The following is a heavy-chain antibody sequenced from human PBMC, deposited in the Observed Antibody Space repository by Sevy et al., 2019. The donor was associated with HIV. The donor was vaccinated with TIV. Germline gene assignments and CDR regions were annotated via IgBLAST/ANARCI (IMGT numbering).Heavy chain of an antibody. CDR1: GFSFSSYW. V-gene: IGHV3-74*01. D-gene: IGHD2-8*01. J-gene: IGHJ4*02. Sequence: GGSLRRSCAASGFSFSSYWMHWVRQAPGKGLVWVSRIKGDGSSISYADSVKGRFTISRDNAKNKLYLQLNSLRVEDTAVYYCGRALPSADGPLDYWGQGTRVTVSS. CDR2: IKGDGSSI. CDR3: GRALPSADGPLDY.